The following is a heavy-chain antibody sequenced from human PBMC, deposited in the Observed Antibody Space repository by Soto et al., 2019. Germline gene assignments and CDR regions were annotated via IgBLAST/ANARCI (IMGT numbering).Heavy chain of an antibody. CDR1: GHTFTSYY. V-gene: IGHV1-46*01. CDR2: INPSGGST. J-gene: IGHJ6*02. Sequence: GASVKVSCKASGHTFTSYYMHWVRQAPGQGLEWMGIINPSGGSTSYAQKFQGRVTMTRDTSTSTVYMELSSLRSEDTAVYYCARERCQVDTANLGYYYGMDVWGQGTTVTVSS. CDR3: ARERCQVDTANLGYYYGMDV. D-gene: IGHD5-18*01.